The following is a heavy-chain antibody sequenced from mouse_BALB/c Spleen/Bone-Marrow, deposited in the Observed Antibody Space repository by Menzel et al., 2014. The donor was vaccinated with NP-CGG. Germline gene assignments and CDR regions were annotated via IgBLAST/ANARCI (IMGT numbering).Heavy chain of an antibody. V-gene: IGHV14-3*02. CDR2: IDPANGNT. D-gene: IGHD2-14*01. Sequence: EVQLQQSGAELVKPGASVKLSCTASGFNIKDTYMRWVKQRPEQGLEWIGRIDPANGNTKYDPKFQGKATITADTSSNTAYLQLSSLTSEDTAVYYCARGYDEGFAYWGQGTLVTVSA. CDR1: GFNIKDTY. J-gene: IGHJ3*01. CDR3: ARGYDEGFAY.